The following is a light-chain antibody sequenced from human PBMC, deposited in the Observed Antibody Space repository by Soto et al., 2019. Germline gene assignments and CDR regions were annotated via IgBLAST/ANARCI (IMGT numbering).Light chain of an antibody. CDR2: DVS. CDR3: CPYAGSYTYV. J-gene: IGLJ1*01. V-gene: IGLV2-11*01. CDR1: SSDVGGYNY. Sequence: QSALTHPLSVSGSPGQAVTIFCTGTSSDVGGYNYVSWYQQHPGKAPKLMIYDVSKRPSGVPDRFSGSKSGNTASLTISGLQAEDEADYYCCPYAGSYTYVFGTGTKVTVL.